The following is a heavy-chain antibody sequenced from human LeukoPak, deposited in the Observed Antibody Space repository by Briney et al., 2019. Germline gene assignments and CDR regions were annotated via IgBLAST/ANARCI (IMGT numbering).Heavy chain of an antibody. Sequence: GGSLRLSCAASGFTFSSYSMNWVRQAPGKGLEWVGRIRSNSDGGTIDYAAPVKGRFTLSRDDSKTTLYLQMNSLQTEDTAVYYCATDFYDSTWGQGTLVTVSS. CDR2: IRSNSDGGTI. CDR3: ATDFYDST. V-gene: IGHV3-15*07. CDR1: GFTFSSYS. J-gene: IGHJ5*02. D-gene: IGHD3-22*01.